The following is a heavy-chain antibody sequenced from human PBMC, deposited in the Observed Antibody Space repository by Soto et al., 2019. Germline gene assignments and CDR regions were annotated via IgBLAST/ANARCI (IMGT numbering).Heavy chain of an antibody. J-gene: IGHJ5*02. CDR1: GFSLSNARMG. CDR2: IDWDDDK. CDR3: AHRIAARQESRWFDP. Sequence: SGPTLVNPTETLTLTCTVSGFSLSNARMGVSWIRQPPGKALEWLARIDWDDDKYYSTSLKTRLTISKDTSKNQVVLTMTNMDPVDTATYYCAHRIAARQESRWFDPWGQGTLVTVSS. D-gene: IGHD6-6*01. V-gene: IGHV2-70*12.